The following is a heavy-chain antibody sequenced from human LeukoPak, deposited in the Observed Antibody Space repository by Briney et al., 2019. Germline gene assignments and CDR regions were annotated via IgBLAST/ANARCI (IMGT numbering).Heavy chain of an antibody. D-gene: IGHD2-15*01. CDR3: ARDGDIVVVVAATRHYYYYGMDV. CDR2: ISAYNGNT. V-gene: IGHV1-18*01. J-gene: IGHJ6*02. CDR1: GYTFTSYG. Sequence: GASVKVSCKASGYTFTSYGISWVRQAPGQGLEWMGWISAYNGNTNYAQKLRGRVTMTTDTSTSTAYMELRSLRSDDAAVYYCARDGDIVVVVAATRHYYYYGMDVWGQGTTVTVSS.